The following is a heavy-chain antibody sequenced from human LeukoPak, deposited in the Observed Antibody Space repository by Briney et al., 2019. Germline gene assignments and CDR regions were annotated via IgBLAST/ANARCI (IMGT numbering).Heavy chain of an antibody. D-gene: IGHD6-13*01. V-gene: IGHV4-59*01. Sequence: SETLSLTCTVSGGSISSYYWSWIRQPPGKGLEWIGYIYYSGSTNYNPSLKSRVTISVDTSKNQCSLRRSSVTAADRPVYYCARERQLAAAFDYGGQEPLVPVSS. CDR3: ARERQLAAAFDY. J-gene: IGHJ4*02. CDR2: IYYSGST. CDR1: GGSISSYY.